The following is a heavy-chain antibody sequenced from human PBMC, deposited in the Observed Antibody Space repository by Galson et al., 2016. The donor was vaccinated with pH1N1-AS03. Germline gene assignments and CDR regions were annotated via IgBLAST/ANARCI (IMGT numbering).Heavy chain of an antibody. D-gene: IGHD3-22*01. J-gene: IGHJ4*02. Sequence: SLRLSCAASGFTFTKSAMSWVRQAPGKGLEWVSSVSGSGVGTFYSDSVKGRFTISRDNSKNTLYLQMNSLRADDPAVYSCATRKGDYDGPEEWGQGTLVTVSS. CDR3: ATRKGDYDGPEE. V-gene: IGHV3-23*01. CDR2: VSGSGVGT. CDR1: GFTFTKSA.